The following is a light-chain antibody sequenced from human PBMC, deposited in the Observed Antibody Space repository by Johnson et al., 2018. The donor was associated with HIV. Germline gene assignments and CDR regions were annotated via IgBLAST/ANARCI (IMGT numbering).Light chain of an antibody. CDR2: DNN. Sequence: QSVLTQPPSVSAAPGQKVTISCSGSSSNIGNNYVSWYQQLPGTAPKLLIYDNNKRPSGIPDRFSGSKSGTPATLGITGLQTGDEADYYCGTWDSSLSAGVLGTGTKVTVL. CDR1: SSNIGNNY. J-gene: IGLJ1*01. V-gene: IGLV1-51*01. CDR3: GTWDSSLSAGV.